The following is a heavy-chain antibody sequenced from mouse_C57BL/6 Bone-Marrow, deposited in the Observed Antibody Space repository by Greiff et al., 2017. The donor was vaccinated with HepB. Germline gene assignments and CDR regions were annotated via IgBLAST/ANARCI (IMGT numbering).Heavy chain of an antibody. D-gene: IGHD1-1*01. CDR2: ISSGSSTI. CDR3: ARDYYGSSYWYFDV. Sequence: EVQRMESGGGLVKPGGSLKLSCAASGFTFSDYGMHWVRQAPEKGLEWVAYISSGSSTIYYADTVKGRFTLSRDNSKNTLFLQMTSLRSEDTAMYYCARDYYGSSYWYFDVWGTGTTVTVSS. J-gene: IGHJ1*03. V-gene: IGHV5-17*01. CDR1: GFTFSDYG.